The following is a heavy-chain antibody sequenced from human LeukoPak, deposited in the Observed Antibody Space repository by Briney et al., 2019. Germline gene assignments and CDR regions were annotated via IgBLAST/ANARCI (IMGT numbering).Heavy chain of an antibody. J-gene: IGHJ4*02. CDR1: GDSISNFA. V-gene: IGHV1-69*13. D-gene: IGHD6-13*01. Sequence: GASVKVSCRASGDSISNFAVSWVRQAPGQGLEWMGGIIPIFGTAHYAQKFQGRVTITADESTSTAYMELSSLRSEDTAVYYCARVNGIAAAGYFDYWGQGTLVTVSS. CDR2: IIPIFGTA. CDR3: ARVNGIAAAGYFDY.